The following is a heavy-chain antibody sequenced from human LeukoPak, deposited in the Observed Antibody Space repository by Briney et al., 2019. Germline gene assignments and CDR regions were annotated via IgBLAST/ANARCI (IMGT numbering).Heavy chain of an antibody. V-gene: IGHV3-30*02. J-gene: IGHJ4*02. D-gene: IGHD2-2*01. CDR2: IRYDGSNK. CDR3: AKECSSTSCIDY. CDR1: GFTFSSYG. Sequence: GGSLRLSCAASGFTFSSYGMHWVRQAPGKGLEWVAFIRYDGSNKYYADSVKGRFTISRDNSKNTLYLQMNSLRAEDTAVYYCAKECSSTSCIDYWGQGTLVTVSS.